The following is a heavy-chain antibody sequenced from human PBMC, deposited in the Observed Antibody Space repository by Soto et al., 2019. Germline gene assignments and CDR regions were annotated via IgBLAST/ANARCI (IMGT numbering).Heavy chain of an antibody. D-gene: IGHD1-1*01. J-gene: IGHJ4*02. CDR1: GFTFSSYA. CDR2: ISGSGGST. V-gene: IGHV3-23*01. Sequence: EVQLLESGGGLVQPGGSLRLSCAASGFTFSSYAMSWVRQAPGKGLEWVSAISGSGGSTYYADSVKGRFTISRDNSKNTLYLQMKGLRAEDTAVYYCAKQTDHTLWNLFDYWGQGTLVTVSS. CDR3: AKQTDHTLWNLFDY.